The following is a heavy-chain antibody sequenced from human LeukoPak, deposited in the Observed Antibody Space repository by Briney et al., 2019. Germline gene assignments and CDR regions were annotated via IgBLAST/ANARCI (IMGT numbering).Heavy chain of an antibody. J-gene: IGHJ4*02. D-gene: IGHD6-19*01. CDR3: ARMTPGQWLVY. CDR1: GGSFSGYY. CDR2: INHSGST. V-gene: IGHV4-34*01. Sequence: SETLSLTCAVYGGSFSGYYWSWIRQPPGKGLEWIGEINHSGSTNYNPSLKSRVTISVDTTKNQFYLKRSSVTAAGTAVYYCARMTPGQWLVYWGKQSLVSVPS.